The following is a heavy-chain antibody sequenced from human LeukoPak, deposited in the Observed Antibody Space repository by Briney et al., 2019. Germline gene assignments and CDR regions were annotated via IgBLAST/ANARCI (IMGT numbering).Heavy chain of an antibody. CDR1: GFTFSDYY. CDR3: ARGKATMIVVVPDVFDI. V-gene: IGHV3-11*01. Sequence: GGSLRLSCAASGFTFSDYYMSWIRQAPGKGLEWVSYISSSGSTIYYADSVKGRFTISRDNAKNSLYLKMNGLRDEGTAVYYCARGKATMIVVVPDVFDIWGQGTMVTVSS. J-gene: IGHJ3*02. D-gene: IGHD3-22*01. CDR2: ISSSGSTI.